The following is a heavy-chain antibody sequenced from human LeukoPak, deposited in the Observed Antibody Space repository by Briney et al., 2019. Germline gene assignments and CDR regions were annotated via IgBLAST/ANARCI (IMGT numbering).Heavy chain of an antibody. D-gene: IGHD7-27*01. CDR3: AGRLTGVDY. CDR2: INPNSGGT. CDR1: GYTFTAYY. J-gene: IGHJ4*02. V-gene: IGHV1-2*02. Sequence: ASVKVSCKASGYTFTAYYMNWVRQAPGQGLEWMGWINPNSGGTNYAQNFQGRVTMTRDTSISTVYMELNSLRSDDTAVYYCAGRLTGVDYWGQGTQVTVSS.